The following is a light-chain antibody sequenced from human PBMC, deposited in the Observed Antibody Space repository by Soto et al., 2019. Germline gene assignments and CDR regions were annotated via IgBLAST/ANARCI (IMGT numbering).Light chain of an antibody. CDR2: GAS. Sequence: EIVMTQSPATLSVSPGERATLSCRASQSVGSNLAWYQLKPGQAPRLLIYGASTRATGIPARFSGSGSGTDFTLTISSLQSEDFAIYFWQQYNNWPADRTFGQGTKVEIK. CDR3: QQYNNWPADRT. V-gene: IGKV3-15*01. CDR1: QSVGSN. J-gene: IGKJ1*01.